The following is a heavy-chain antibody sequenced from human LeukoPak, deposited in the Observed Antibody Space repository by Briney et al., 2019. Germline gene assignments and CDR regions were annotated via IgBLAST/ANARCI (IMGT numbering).Heavy chain of an antibody. D-gene: IGHD6-19*01. V-gene: IGHV3-30*18. J-gene: IGHJ4*02. CDR3: AKDPYRRYSSGWYLGDYFDY. Sequence: PGRSLRLFCAASGFTFSSYGMHWVRQAPGKGLEWVAVISYDGSNKYYADSVKGRFTISRDNSKNTLYLQMNSLRAEDTAVYYCAKDPYRRYSSGWYLGDYFDYWGQGTLVTVSS. CDR2: ISYDGSNK. CDR1: GFTFSSYG.